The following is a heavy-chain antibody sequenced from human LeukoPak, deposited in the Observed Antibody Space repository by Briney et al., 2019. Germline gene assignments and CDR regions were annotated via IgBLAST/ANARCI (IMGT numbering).Heavy chain of an antibody. CDR1: GFTFSSYS. J-gene: IGHJ6*03. Sequence: GGSLRLSCGASGFTFSSYSMNWVRQAPGKGLEWVSSISSSSSYIYYADSVKGRFTISRDNAKNSLYLQMNSLRAEDTAVYYCAKAGGYYYYFYMDVWGKGTTVTVSS. CDR2: ISSSSSYI. D-gene: IGHD2-8*02. CDR3: AKAGGYYYYFYMDV. V-gene: IGHV3-21*01.